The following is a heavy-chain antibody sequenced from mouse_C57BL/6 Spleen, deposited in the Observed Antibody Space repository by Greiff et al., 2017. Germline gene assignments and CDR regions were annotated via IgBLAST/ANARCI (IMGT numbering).Heavy chain of an antibody. CDR2: INPNNGGT. D-gene: IGHD2-3*01. J-gene: IGHJ2*01. Sequence: VHVKQSGPELVKPGASVKMSCKASGYTFTDYNMHWVKQSHGKSLEWIGYINPNNGGTSYNQKFKGKATLTVNKSSSTAYMELRSLTSEDSAVYYCARLENGYYGYWGQGTTLTVSS. CDR3: ARLENGYYGY. V-gene: IGHV1-22*01. CDR1: GYTFTDYN.